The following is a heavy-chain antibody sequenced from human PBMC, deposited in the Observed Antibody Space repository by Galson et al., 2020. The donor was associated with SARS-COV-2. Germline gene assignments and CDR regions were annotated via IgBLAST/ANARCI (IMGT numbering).Heavy chain of an antibody. CDR2: IKSKPDGGTI. CDR3: ATDLASLGLFY. D-gene: IGHD3-22*01. V-gene: IGHV3-15*05. Sequence: GGSLRLSCVVSGYTFRNAWMSWVRQAPGKGLEWVGRIKSKPDGGTIDYAAPVKGRFSISRDDSKDTLYLEMNSLNTEDTAVYYCATDLASLGLFYWGQGTLVTVSS. CDR1: GYTFRNAW. J-gene: IGHJ4*02.